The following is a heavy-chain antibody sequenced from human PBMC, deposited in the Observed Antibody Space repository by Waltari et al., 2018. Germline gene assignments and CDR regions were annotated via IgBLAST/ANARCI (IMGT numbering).Heavy chain of an antibody. V-gene: IGHV4-38-2*01. CDR2: ISHRVVS. D-gene: IGHD2-15*01. CDR3: ARHDGGQSRSDALDI. J-gene: IGHJ3*02. CDR1: GYSNSSGYY. Sequence: QVQLQESGPGLVKPSEPLSLTCAVSGYSNSSGYYWGWIRHPPGKGLEWIGIISHRVVSHHKPSLKSRVTISLDTSNDQFSLRLTSVTAADTAVYYCARHDGGQSRSDALDIWGQGTMITVSS.